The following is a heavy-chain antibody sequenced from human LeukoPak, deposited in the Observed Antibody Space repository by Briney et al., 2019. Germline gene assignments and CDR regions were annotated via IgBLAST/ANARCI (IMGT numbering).Heavy chain of an antibody. D-gene: IGHD6-19*01. CDR3: ARLRLAQYYFDY. J-gene: IGHJ4*02. CDR2: IYYSGST. V-gene: IGHV4-39*01. CDR1: GGSISSSSYY. Sequence: SETLSLTCTVSGGSISSSSYYWGWIRQPPGKGLEWIGSIYYSGSTYYNPSLKSRVTISVDTSKNQFSLKLSSVTAADTAVYYCARLRLAQYYFDYWGQGTLVTVSS.